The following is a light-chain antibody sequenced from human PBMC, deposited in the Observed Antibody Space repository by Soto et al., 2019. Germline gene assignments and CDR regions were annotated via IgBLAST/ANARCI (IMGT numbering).Light chain of an antibody. CDR3: QQYGSSPHMFI. CDR1: QSVSSSY. Sequence: EIVLTQSPGTLSLSPGERATLSYRASQSVSSSYSAWYQQKPGQAPRLLIYGASSRATGIPDRFSGSGSGTDFTLTISRLEPEDFAVYYCQQYGSSPHMFIFGQGTKLEIE. CDR2: GAS. V-gene: IGKV3-20*01. J-gene: IGKJ2*01.